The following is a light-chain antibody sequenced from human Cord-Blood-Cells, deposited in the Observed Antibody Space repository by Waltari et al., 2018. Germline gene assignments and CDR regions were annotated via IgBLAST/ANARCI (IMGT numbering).Light chain of an antibody. V-gene: IGKV3-20*01. CDR3: QQYGSSPVS. J-gene: IGKJ2*03. Sequence: EIVLTQSPGTLSLSPGERATLSCMDSQSVSSSYLAWYQQKPGQAPRLLIYCASSRATGIPDRFSGSGSETDFTRTISRLEPEDFAVYYCQQYGSSPVSFGQGTKVEVK. CDR1: QSVSSSY. CDR2: CAS.